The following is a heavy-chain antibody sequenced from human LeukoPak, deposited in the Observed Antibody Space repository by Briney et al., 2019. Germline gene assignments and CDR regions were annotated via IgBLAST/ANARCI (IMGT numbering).Heavy chain of an antibody. V-gene: IGHV3-7*04. CDR3: AGGYGTFPY. Sequence: GGSLRLSCAASGFTFSSYWMSWVRQAPGKGLEWVANIKHDGSDKYYVDSVKGRFTISRDNAKNSLYLQMNSLRAEDTAVYYCAGGYGTFPYWGRGALVTVPS. J-gene: IGHJ4*02. D-gene: IGHD2/OR15-2a*01. CDR1: GFTFSSYW. CDR2: IKHDGSDK.